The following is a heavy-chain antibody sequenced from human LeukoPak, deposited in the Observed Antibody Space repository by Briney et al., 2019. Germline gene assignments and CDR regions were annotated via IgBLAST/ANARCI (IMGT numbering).Heavy chain of an antibody. J-gene: IGHJ4*02. Sequence: SETLSLTCAVHGGSFSGYYWSWIRQPPGKGLEWIGEINHSGSTSYNPSLKSRVTISVDTSKNQFSLKLSSVTAADTAVYYCARGKISDYWGQGTLVTVSS. CDR1: GGSFSGYY. V-gene: IGHV4-34*01. CDR3: ARGKISDY. CDR2: INHSGST.